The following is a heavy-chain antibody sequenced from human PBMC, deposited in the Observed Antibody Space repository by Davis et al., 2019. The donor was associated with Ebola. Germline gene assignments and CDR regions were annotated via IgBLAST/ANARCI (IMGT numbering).Heavy chain of an antibody. Sequence: GESLKISCAASGFTFSTYGMHWVRQAPGKWLEWVAVIWFGGSTKYYADSVKGRFTISRDNSKNTLFLHINSLRVEDTAVYYCARVPATYYGMDVWGKGTTVTVSS. CDR3: ARVPATYYGMDV. CDR1: GFTFSTYG. J-gene: IGHJ6*04. V-gene: IGHV3-33*01. CDR2: IWFGGSTK.